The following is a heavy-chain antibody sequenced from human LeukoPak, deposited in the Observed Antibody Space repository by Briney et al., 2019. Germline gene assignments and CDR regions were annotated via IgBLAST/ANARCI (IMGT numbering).Heavy chain of an antibody. J-gene: IGHJ3*02. CDR1: GYTFTSYG. CDR3: ATIWGPDTAMVYRDAFDI. Sequence: GASVKVSCKASGYTFTSYGISWVRQAPGQGLEWMGGIIPIFGTANYAQKFQGRVTITADESTSTAYMELSSLRSEDTAVYYCATIWGPDTAMVYRDAFDIWSQGTMVTVSS. V-gene: IGHV1-69*13. D-gene: IGHD5-18*01. CDR2: IIPIFGTA.